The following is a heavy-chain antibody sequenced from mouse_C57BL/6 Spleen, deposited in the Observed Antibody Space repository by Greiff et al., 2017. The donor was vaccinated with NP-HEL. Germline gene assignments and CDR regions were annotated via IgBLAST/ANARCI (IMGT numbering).Heavy chain of an antibody. V-gene: IGHV5-17*01. D-gene: IGHD1-2*01. CDR2: ISSGSSTI. Sequence: EVQGVESGGGSVKPGGSLKLSCAASGFTFSDYGMHWVRQAPEKGLEWVAYISSGSSTIYYADTVKGRFTISRDNAKNTLFLQMTSLRSEDTAMYYCARTTITSYFDYWGQGTTLTVSS. CDR1: GFTFSDYG. CDR3: ARTTITSYFDY. J-gene: IGHJ2*01.